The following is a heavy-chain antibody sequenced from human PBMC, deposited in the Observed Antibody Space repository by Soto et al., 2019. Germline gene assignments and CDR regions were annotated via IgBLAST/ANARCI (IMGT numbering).Heavy chain of an antibody. Sequence: QVQLVQSGAEVKKPGSSVKVSCRGSGCTFSSYAISWVRQAPGEGLEWMGGIIPIFGTANYAQKFQGRVTITAYKSTSTAHMELSSLRSEDTAVYYCARLATGRSGYYYGMDVWGQGTTVTVSS. V-gene: IGHV1-69*06. D-gene: IGHD5-12*01. CDR1: GCTFSSYA. CDR2: IIPIFGTA. CDR3: ARLATGRSGYYYGMDV. J-gene: IGHJ6*02.